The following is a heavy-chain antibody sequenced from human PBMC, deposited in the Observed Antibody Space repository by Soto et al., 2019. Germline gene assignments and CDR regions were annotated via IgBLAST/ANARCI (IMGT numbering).Heavy chain of an antibody. Sequence: SETLSLTCTVSGGSIRSGDYYWSWIRQPPGKGLEWIGYIYYSGSTYYNPSLKRRVTISVDTSKNQFSLKLSSVTAADTAVYYCAVSIAAAGRYFDYCRQGTLVTVPS. CDR2: IYYSGST. J-gene: IGHJ4*02. CDR3: AVSIAAAGRYFDY. V-gene: IGHV4-30-4*01. CDR1: GGSIRSGDYY. D-gene: IGHD6-13*01.